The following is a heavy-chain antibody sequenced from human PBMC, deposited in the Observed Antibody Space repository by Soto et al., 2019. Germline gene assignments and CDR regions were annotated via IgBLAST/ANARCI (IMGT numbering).Heavy chain of an antibody. Sequence: SVKVSCKASGFTFTSSAMQWVRQARGQSLEWKGWIVVGSCNTNYNPSLKSRVTISVDTSKNQFSLKLSSVTAADTSVYYCAKVTPMYYYYGMDVWGQGTTVTVSS. CDR3: AKVTPMYYYYGMDV. D-gene: IGHD2-21*02. CDR1: GFTFTSSA. CDR2: IVVGSCNT. J-gene: IGHJ6*02. V-gene: IGHV1-58*02.